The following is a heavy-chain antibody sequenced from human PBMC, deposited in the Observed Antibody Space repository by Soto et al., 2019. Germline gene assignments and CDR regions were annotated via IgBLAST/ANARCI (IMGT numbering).Heavy chain of an antibody. CDR3: AKNGQPPYYCYGLDV. CDR2: ISGYNGNT. J-gene: IGHJ6*02. D-gene: IGHD2-8*01. Sequence: ASVKVSCKASGYTFTRYGISWVRQAPGQGLEWMGWISGYNGNTNYAQKFQGRVSMTIDTSTTTAYMELRSLTSDDTAVYYCAKNGQPPYYCYGLDVWGQGTKVIVSS. V-gene: IGHV1-18*01. CDR1: GYTFTRYG.